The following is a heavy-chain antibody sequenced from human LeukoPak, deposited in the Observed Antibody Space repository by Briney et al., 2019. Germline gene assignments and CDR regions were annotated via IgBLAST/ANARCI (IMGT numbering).Heavy chain of an antibody. Sequence: GGSLRLSCAASGFTFSSYAMSWVRQAPGKGLEWVSVISGSGGSTYYADSVKGRFTISRDNSKNTLFLQMNSLRAEDTAVYYCARDEIEFDYWGQGTLVTVSS. CDR2: ISGSGGST. V-gene: IGHV3-23*01. D-gene: IGHD5-24*01. CDR1: GFTFSSYA. J-gene: IGHJ4*02. CDR3: ARDEIEFDY.